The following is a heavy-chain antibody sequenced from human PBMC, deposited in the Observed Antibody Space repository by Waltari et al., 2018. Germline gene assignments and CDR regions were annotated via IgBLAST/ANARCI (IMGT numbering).Heavy chain of an antibody. CDR3: ARALVTTIDAFDI. V-gene: IGHV1-8*03. CDR2: MNPNSGNT. CDR1: GGTFSSYA. D-gene: IGHD2-21*02. J-gene: IGHJ3*02. Sequence: QVQLVQSGAEVKKPGSSVKVSCKASGGTFSSYAINWVRQATGQGLEWMGWMNPNSGNTGYAQKFQGRVTITRNTSISTAYMELSSLRSEDTAVYYCARALVTTIDAFDIWGQGTMVTVSS.